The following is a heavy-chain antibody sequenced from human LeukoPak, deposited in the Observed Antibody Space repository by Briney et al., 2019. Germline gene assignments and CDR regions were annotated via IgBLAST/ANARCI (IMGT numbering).Heavy chain of an antibody. CDR2: INPNSGGT. D-gene: IGHD6-25*01. CDR1: GYTFTGYY. CDR3: ARLIAAAATADY. V-gene: IGHV1-2*02. J-gene: IGHJ4*02. Sequence: ASVKVSCKASGYTFTGYYMHWVRQAPGQGLGWMGWINPNSGGTNYAQKFQGRVTMTRDTSISTAYMELSRLRSDDTAVYYCARLIAAAATADYWGQGTLVTVSS.